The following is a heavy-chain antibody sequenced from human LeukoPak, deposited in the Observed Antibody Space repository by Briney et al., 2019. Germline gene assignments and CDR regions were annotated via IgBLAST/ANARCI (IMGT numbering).Heavy chain of an antibody. J-gene: IGHJ4*02. Sequence: ASVKVSCKASGYTFTRYYMHWVRQAPGQGLEGMGMINPSGGDTTYAQKLQGRVTMTRDTSTSTVYMELSSLRSEDTAVYYCARENGGEDYWGQGTLVTVSS. D-gene: IGHD2-21*01. V-gene: IGHV1-46*01. CDR2: INPSGGDT. CDR1: GYTFTRYY. CDR3: ARENGGEDY.